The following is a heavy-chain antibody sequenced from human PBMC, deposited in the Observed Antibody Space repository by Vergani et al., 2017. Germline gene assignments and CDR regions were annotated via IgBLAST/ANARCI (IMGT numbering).Heavy chain of an antibody. Sequence: QVKLVQSGSEFKKPGASVKVSCKASGYTFTSNAMNWVRQAPGQGLEWMGWINTNTGNPTYAQGFTGRFVFSLDTSVSTAYLQISSLKAEDTAVYYCARDXPNYGSGSPKGGHYWGQGTLVTVSS. D-gene: IGHD3-10*01. CDR1: GYTFTSNA. J-gene: IGHJ4*02. V-gene: IGHV7-4-1*02. CDR3: ARDXPNYGSGSPKGGHY. CDR2: INTNTGNP.